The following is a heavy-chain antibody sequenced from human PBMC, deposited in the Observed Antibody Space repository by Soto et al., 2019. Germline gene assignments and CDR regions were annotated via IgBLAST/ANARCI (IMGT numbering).Heavy chain of an antibody. Sequence: QVQLVQSGAEVKKPGASVKVSCKASGYTFSTYDINWVRQAIGQGLEWMGWMNPNSGNTGYAQKFQGRVTMTSNTSISTAYMELSSLRSEDTAVYYCARRDPLLYCSGGSCYSSGLDPWGQGTLVTVSS. D-gene: IGHD2-15*01. CDR1: GYTFSTYD. CDR3: ARRDPLLYCSGGSCYSSGLDP. CDR2: MNPNSGNT. V-gene: IGHV1-8*01. J-gene: IGHJ5*02.